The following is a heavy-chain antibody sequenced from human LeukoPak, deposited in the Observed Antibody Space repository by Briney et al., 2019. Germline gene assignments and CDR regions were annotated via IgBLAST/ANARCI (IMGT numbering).Heavy chain of an antibody. CDR1: GYAFTNYA. CDR3: ARGLWSAHRREYYFDS. J-gene: IGHJ4*02. V-gene: IGHV1-3*01. Sequence: ASVKVSCKASGYAFTNYAVNWLRQAPGQRLEWMGWINAGNGDTKFSQNYQARVTITRDASASTAYMELSSLTSEDTAVYFCARGLWSAHRREYYFDSWGQGTLVTVSS. CDR2: INAGNGDT. D-gene: IGHD3-3*01.